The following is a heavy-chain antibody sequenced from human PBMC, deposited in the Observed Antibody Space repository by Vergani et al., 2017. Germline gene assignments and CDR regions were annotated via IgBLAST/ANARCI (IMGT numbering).Heavy chain of an antibody. Sequence: QVQLVQSGAEVKKSGASVKVSCKASGYTFTSYYMHWVRQAPGQGLEWMGIINPSGGSTSYAQKFQGRVTMTRDTSTSTVYMELSSLRSEDTAVYYCARDSRYCSSTSFYVGRDWFDPWGQGTLVTVSS. D-gene: IGHD2-2*01. CDR3: ARDSRYCSSTSFYVGRDWFDP. J-gene: IGHJ5*02. CDR1: GYTFTSYY. CDR2: INPSGGST. V-gene: IGHV1-46*01.